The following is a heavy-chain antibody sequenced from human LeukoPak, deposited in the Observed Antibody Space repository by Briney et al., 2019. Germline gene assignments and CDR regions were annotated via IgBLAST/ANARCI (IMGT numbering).Heavy chain of an antibody. D-gene: IGHD6-19*01. Sequence: ASVKVSCKASGYTFTGYYMHWVRQAPGQGLEWMGWINPNSGGTNYAQKFQGRVTMTRDTSISKAYMELSRLRSDDTAVYYCARVYSSGWYYYFDFWGQGTLVTVSS. CDR3: ARVYSSGWYYYFDF. V-gene: IGHV1-2*02. CDR1: GYTFTGYY. CDR2: INPNSGGT. J-gene: IGHJ4*02.